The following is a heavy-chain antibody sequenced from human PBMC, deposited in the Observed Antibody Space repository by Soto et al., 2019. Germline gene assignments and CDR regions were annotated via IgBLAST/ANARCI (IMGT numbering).Heavy chain of an antibody. D-gene: IGHD3-10*01. Sequence: EVQLVESGGDLVQPGGSLRLSCAVSGFTFSHYWMTWVRQAPGKGLEWVANIKEDGSQKNYVDSVKGRFTVSRDNAKNSLYLQMNSLRDEYTAVYYCARSGSEVDYWGQGTLVIVSS. J-gene: IGHJ4*02. CDR2: IKEDGSQK. CDR1: GFTFSHYW. CDR3: ARSGSEVDY. V-gene: IGHV3-7*01.